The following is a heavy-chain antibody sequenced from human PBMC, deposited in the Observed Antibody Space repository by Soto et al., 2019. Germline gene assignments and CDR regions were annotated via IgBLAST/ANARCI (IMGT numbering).Heavy chain of an antibody. CDR1: GYTFTGYY. CDR2: INPNSGGT. CDR3: ARGSSGWPNDAFDI. D-gene: IGHD6-19*01. J-gene: IGHJ3*02. Sequence: ASVKVSCKASGYTFTGYYIHWVRQAPGQGLEWMGWINPNSGGTNYAQKFQGWVTMTRDTSISTAYMELSRLRSDDTAVYYCARGSSGWPNDAFDIWGQGTMVTVSS. V-gene: IGHV1-2*04.